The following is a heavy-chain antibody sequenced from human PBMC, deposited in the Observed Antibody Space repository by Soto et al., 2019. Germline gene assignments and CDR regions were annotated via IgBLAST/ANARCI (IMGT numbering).Heavy chain of an antibody. V-gene: IGHV4-61*08. Sequence: SETLSLTCTVSGVSISSGGYYWSWIRQHPGKGLEWIGDIYYSGRTYYNPSLKSRVTISVDTSKNQSSLKLSSVTAADTAVYYCARGTYYDFWSGYPKYYYYYYGMDVWGQGTTVTVSS. J-gene: IGHJ6*02. CDR2: IYYSGRT. CDR1: GVSISSGGYY. D-gene: IGHD3-3*01. CDR3: ARGTYYDFWSGYPKYYYYYYGMDV.